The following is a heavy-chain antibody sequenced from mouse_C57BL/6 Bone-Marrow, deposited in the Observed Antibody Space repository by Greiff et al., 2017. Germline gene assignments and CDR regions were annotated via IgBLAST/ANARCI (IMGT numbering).Heavy chain of an antibody. CDR3: ARPFGSSYRVDD. V-gene: IGHV1-4*01. J-gene: IGHJ2*01. CDR2: INPSSGYT. CDR1: GYTFTSYT. D-gene: IGHD1-1*01. Sequence: VQLQQSGAELARPGASVKMSCKASGYTFTSYTMHWVKQRPGQGLEWIGYINPSSGYTKYNQKFKDKATLTADKASSTAYMQLSSRTSEDSAVYYCARPFGSSYRVDDWGQGTTLTVSS.